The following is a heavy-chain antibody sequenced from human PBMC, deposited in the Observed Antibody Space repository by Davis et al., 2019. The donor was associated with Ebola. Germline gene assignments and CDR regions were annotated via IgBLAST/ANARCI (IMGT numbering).Heavy chain of an antibody. J-gene: IGHJ3*02. Sequence: AASVKVSCKASGGTFSSYTISWVRQAPGQGLEWMGWINTNTGNPMYAQAFTGRFLFSLDTSINTPYLQISSLKAEDTAVYYCARSTMTQDAFDIWGQGTMVTVSS. CDR3: ARSTMTQDAFDI. D-gene: IGHD3-22*01. CDR2: INTNTGNP. V-gene: IGHV7-4-1*02. CDR1: GGTFSSYT.